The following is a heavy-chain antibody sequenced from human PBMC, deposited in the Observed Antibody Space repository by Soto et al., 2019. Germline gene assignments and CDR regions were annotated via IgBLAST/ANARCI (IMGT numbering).Heavy chain of an antibody. J-gene: IGHJ5*02. Sequence: SETLSLTCSVSGGSMSRYYWSWIRKLAGKGLEWIGRTYSSGSANYHPSLKSRVSMSVDTSNNQFSLMLTSVTAADTAIYFCAREGYVSNWFDPWGQGALVTVSS. CDR3: AREGYVSNWFDP. CDR1: GGSMSRYY. V-gene: IGHV4-4*07. D-gene: IGHD3-16*01. CDR2: TYSSGSA.